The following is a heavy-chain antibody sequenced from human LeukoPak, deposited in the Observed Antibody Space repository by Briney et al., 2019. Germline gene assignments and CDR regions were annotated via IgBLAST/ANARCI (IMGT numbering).Heavy chain of an antibody. D-gene: IGHD7-27*01. J-gene: IGHJ4*02. CDR3: ARGSFWALDY. V-gene: IGHV3-48*03. CDR2: IGSSGGTI. Sequence: PGGSLRLSCAASGFTFSSYEMNWVRQTPGKGLEWVSYIGSSGGTIYYADSVKGRFTISRDNAKNSLYLQMNSLRAEDTAVYYCARGSFWALDYWGQGTLVTVSS. CDR1: GFTFSSYE.